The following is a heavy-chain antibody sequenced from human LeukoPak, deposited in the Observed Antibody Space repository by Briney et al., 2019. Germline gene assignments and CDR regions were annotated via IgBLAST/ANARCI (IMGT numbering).Heavy chain of an antibody. CDR2: IYYTGST. CDR3: ANAPRDIRAPALI. V-gene: IGHV4-59*01. Sequence: PSETLSLTCTVSAGSISSYYWSWIRQPPGKGLEWIGYIYYTGSTNYNPSLQSRVTMSVDTSKNQFSLKLSSMSAADTAVYYCANAPRDIRAPALIWGQGTMVTVSS. J-gene: IGHJ3*02. CDR1: AGSISSYY. D-gene: IGHD5-24*01.